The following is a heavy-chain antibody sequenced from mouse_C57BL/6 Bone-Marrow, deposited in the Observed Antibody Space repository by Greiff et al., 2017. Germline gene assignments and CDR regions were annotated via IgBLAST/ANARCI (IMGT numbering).Heavy chain of an antibody. CDR1: GFTFSDYG. CDR2: ISSGSSTI. D-gene: IGHD1-1*01. Sequence: EVMLVESGGGLVKPGGSLKLSCAASGFTFSDYGMHWVRQAPEKGLEWVAYISSGSSTIYYADTVKGRFTISRDNAKNTLFLQMTSLRSEDTAMYYCARTHYGSSSWYFDVWGTGTTVTVSS. CDR3: ARTHYGSSSWYFDV. V-gene: IGHV5-17*01. J-gene: IGHJ1*03.